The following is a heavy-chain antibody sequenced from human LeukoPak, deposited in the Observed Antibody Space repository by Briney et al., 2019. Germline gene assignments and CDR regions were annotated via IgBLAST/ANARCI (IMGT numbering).Heavy chain of an antibody. CDR2: IYSGGST. D-gene: IGHD3-22*01. CDR3: ARVAAGFSSGYYYGYMDV. J-gene: IGHJ6*03. CDR1: EFSVGSNY. Sequence: GGSLRLSCAASEFSVGSNYMTWVRQAPGKGLEWVSLIYSGGSTYYADSVKGRFTISRDNSKNTLYLQMNSLRAEDTAVYYCARVAAGFSSGYYYGYMDVWGKGTTVTVSS. V-gene: IGHV3-53*05.